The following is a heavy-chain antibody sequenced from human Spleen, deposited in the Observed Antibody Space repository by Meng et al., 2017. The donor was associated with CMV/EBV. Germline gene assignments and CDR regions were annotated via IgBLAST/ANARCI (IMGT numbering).Heavy chain of an antibody. Sequence: SETLSLTCTVSGGSVSSDSYYWTWIRQPPGMGLEWIGYIYYSGSTTYNPSLKSRVTISIDTSKNQFSLKLTSVTAADTAVYYCARGPDSSNYYYRGFDYWGQGTLVTVSS. J-gene: IGHJ4*02. V-gene: IGHV4-61*01. CDR3: ARGPDSSNYYYRGFDY. CDR1: GGSVSSDSYY. D-gene: IGHD3-22*01. CDR2: IYYSGST.